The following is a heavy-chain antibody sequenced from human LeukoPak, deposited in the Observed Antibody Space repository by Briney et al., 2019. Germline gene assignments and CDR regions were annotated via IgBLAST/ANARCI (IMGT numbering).Heavy chain of an antibody. V-gene: IGHV4-39*01. CDR2: VYYSGST. CDR1: GGSISSSTYY. D-gene: IGHD3-22*01. Sequence: TSETLSLTCTVSGGSISSSTYYWGWIRQPPGKGLEWIGSVYYSGSTYYNPSLKSRVTVSVDTSKNQFSLKLSSVTAADTAVFYCARHGHYNSSGYYPSFDYGGQETLVTVSS. CDR3: ARHGHYNSSGYYPSFDY. J-gene: IGHJ4*02.